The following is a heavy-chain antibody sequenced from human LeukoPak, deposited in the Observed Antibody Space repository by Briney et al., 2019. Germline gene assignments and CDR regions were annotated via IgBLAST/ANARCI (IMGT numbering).Heavy chain of an antibody. CDR2: TPPDLNVK. J-gene: IGHJ4*02. CDR1: GFTFRNYV. D-gene: IGHD3-10*01. CDR3: AREGYYGSGSPPSLYFDY. V-gene: IGHV3-30-3*01. Sequence: GGSLRLSCAASGFTFRNYVIHWVRQAPGKGLEWVAVTPPDLNVKLYADSVKGRFTISRDNSRSTLYLQMNSLRPEDTAIYYCAREGYYGSGSPPSLYFDYWGQGTLVTVSS.